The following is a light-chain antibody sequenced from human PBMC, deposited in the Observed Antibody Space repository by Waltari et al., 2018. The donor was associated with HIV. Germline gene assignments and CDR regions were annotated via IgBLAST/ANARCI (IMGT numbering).Light chain of an antibody. V-gene: IGLV1-44*01. Sequence: QSVLTQPPSASATPGQRVTISCSGNCSNIRGNTVNWYQQVPGTAPKLLIYSNSQRPSGGPGRFAASKSVTSASLVISGLQSEDEADYYCAAWDDSLNGRWVFGGGTKLTVL. CDR2: SNS. J-gene: IGLJ3*02. CDR3: AAWDDSLNGRWV. CDR1: CSNIRGNT.